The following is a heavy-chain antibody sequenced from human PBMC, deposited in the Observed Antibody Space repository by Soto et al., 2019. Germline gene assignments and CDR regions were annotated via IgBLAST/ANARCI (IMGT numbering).Heavy chain of an antibody. J-gene: IGHJ4*02. CDR3: ARHIDSGTYLFDY. CDR2: IYYIGTT. Sequence: QLQLQESGPGLVKPSETLSLTCTVSGGSITSSRYYWGWIRQSPGKGLEWIGSIYYIGTTYYSPSLKSRVTISVDTSKNQFSLKLSSVTAADAAVYYCARHIDSGTYLFDYWGQGTLVTVSS. D-gene: IGHD1-26*01. CDR1: GGSITSSRYY. V-gene: IGHV4-39*01.